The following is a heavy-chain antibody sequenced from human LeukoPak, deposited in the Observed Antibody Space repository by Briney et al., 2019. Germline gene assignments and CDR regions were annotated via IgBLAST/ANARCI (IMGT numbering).Heavy chain of an antibody. D-gene: IGHD3-22*01. CDR2: ISWNSGSI. CDR3: AKDRYYYDSNGFDY. Sequence: GGSLRLSCAASGFTFDDYAMHWVRQAPGKGLEWVSGISWNSGSIGYADSVKGRFTISRDNAKNSLYLQMNSLRAEDTALYYCAKDRYYYDSNGFDYWGQGTLVTVSS. V-gene: IGHV3-9*01. CDR1: GFTFDDYA. J-gene: IGHJ4*02.